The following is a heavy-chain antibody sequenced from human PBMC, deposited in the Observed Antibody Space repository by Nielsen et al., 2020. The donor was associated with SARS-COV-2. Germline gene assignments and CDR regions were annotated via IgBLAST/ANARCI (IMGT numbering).Heavy chain of an antibody. J-gene: IGHJ6*02. V-gene: IGHV4-30-4*02. CDR3: ARFTGSTYSSGWYNYYYGMDV. Sequence: SETLSLTCTVSGGSISSGDYYWSWIRQPPGKGLEWIGYIYYSGSTYYNPSLKSRVTISVDTSKNQFSLKLSSVTAADTAVYYCARFTGSTYSSGWYNYYYGMDVWGQGTTVTVSS. CDR2: IYYSGST. CDR1: GGSISSGDYY. D-gene: IGHD6-19*01.